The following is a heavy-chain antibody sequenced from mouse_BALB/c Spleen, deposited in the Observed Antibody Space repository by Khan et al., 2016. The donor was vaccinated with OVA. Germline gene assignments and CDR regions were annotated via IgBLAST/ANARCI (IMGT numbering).Heavy chain of an antibody. J-gene: IGHJ2*01. CDR1: GYTFTSYW. CDR3: ARDSNDY. CDR2: INPTSGYT. V-gene: IGHV1-7*01. Sequence: QVQLKQSGAELAKPGASVKMSCTASGYTFTSYWMHWIKQRPGQGLEWIGYINPTSGYTDYNQKFKDKATLTAGKSSSTADMQLSSLTSDDSAVYYCARDSNDYWGQGTALTVSS.